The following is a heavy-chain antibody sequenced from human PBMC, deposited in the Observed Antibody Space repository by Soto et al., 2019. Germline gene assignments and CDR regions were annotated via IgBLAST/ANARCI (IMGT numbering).Heavy chain of an antibody. CDR3: ARSRRNWNHLPGAFDI. CDR1: GFTFSSYW. CDR2: INSDGSST. D-gene: IGHD1-1*01. J-gene: IGHJ3*02. Sequence: EVQLVESGGGLVQPGGSLRLSCAASGFTFSSYWMHWVRQAPGKGLVWVSRINSDGSSTSYADSVKGRVTISRDNAKNTLYLQTNSLRAEDTAVYYCARSRRNWNHLPGAFDIWGQGTMVTVSS. V-gene: IGHV3-74*01.